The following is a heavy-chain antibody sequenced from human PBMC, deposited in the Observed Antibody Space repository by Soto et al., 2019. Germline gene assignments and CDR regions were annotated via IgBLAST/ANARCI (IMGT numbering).Heavy chain of an antibody. CDR1: GFTFSSYA. D-gene: IGHD6-13*01. Sequence: GGSLRLSCASSGFTFSSYAMSWVRPAPGKGLGWVSAISGSGGSTYYADSVKGRFTISRDNSKSTLYLQMNSLRAEDTAVYYCAKDLSSSWYGGYYYYGMDVWGQGTTVTVSS. CDR2: ISGSGGST. CDR3: AKDLSSSWYGGYYYYGMDV. J-gene: IGHJ6*02. V-gene: IGHV3-23*01.